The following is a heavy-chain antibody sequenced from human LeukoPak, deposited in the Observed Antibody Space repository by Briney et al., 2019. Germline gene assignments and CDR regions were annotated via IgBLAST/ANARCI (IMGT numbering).Heavy chain of an antibody. CDR2: INPNSGGT. CDR3: ARDYGLNAFDI. V-gene: IGHV1-2*02. J-gene: IGHJ3*02. Sequence: ASVKISCKASGYTFTGYYMHWVRQAPGQGLEWMGWINPNSGGTNYAQKFQGRITMTRDTSISTAYMELSRLRSDDTAVYYCARDYGLNAFDIWGQGTMVTVSS. CDR1: GYTFTGYY. D-gene: IGHD3-10*01.